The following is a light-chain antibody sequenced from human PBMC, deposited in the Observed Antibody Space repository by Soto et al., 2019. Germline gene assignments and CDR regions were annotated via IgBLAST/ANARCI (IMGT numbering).Light chain of an antibody. Sequence: DIQMTQSPYSLSASVGDRVTISCRASQVINNYLAWYQQKPGKGPKLLIYGASTLQSGVPSRFSGSGSGTDFTLTIRSLQPEDVATYYCQKYNSAPPVTFGPGTKVDV. CDR3: QKYNSAPPVT. V-gene: IGKV1-27*01. CDR2: GAS. CDR1: QVINNY. J-gene: IGKJ3*01.